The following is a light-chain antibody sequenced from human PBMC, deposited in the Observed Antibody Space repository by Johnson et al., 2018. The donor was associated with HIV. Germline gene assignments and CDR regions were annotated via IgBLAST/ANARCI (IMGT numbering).Light chain of an antibody. CDR3: AAWDDSLNGFYV. CDR2: RNN. V-gene: IGLV1-44*01. CDR1: SSNIGSNT. J-gene: IGLJ1*01. Sequence: QSVLTQPPSASGTPGQRVTISCSGSSSNIGSNTVNWYQQLPGTAPKLLIYRNNQRPSGVPDRFSGSQSGTSASLAISGLQAEDEADYYCAAWDDSLNGFYVFGTGTKVTVL.